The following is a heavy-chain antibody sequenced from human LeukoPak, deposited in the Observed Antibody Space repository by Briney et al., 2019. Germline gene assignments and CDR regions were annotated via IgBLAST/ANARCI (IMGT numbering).Heavy chain of an antibody. V-gene: IGHV4-39*07. CDR3: ARAVSGRFDY. J-gene: IGHJ4*02. Sequence: SETLSLTCTVSGGSISSSSYYWGWIRQPPGKGLEWIGSIYYSGSTNYNPSLNSRVTISVDTSKNQFSLRLSSVTAADTAIYYCARAVSGRFDYWGQGTLVTVSS. CDR1: GGSISSSSYY. CDR2: IYYSGST. D-gene: IGHD6-19*01.